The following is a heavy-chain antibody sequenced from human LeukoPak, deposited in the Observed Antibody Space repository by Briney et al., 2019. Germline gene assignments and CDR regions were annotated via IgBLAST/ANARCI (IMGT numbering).Heavy chain of an antibody. V-gene: IGHV4-39*07. J-gene: IGHJ3*02. D-gene: IGHD3-22*01. CDR3: ASARRVYYYDSSGYPRDAFDI. CDR2: IYYSGST. Sequence: PETLSLTCTVSGASVSSSSYYWGWIRQPPGKGLEWIGSIYYSGSTYYNPSLKSRVTISVDTSKNQFSLKLSSVTAADTAVYYCASARRVYYYDSSGYPRDAFDIWGQGTMVTVSS. CDR1: GASVSSSSYY.